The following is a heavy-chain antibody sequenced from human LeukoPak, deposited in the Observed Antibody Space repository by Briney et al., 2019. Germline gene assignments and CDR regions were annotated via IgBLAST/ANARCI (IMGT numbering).Heavy chain of an antibody. CDR1: GVAISSNSYY. J-gene: IGHJ4*02. CDR2: VYYSGST. V-gene: IGHV4-39*01. D-gene: IGHD1-1*01. Sequence: PSETLCLTCTVSGVAISSNSYYWACIRQPRGKGLEWIGSVYYSGSTYYNPSITSRVSISVDTSTNQFSLKMSSVTAADTAIYYCARHARLEAFDYWGQGTLVTVSS. CDR3: ARHARLEAFDY.